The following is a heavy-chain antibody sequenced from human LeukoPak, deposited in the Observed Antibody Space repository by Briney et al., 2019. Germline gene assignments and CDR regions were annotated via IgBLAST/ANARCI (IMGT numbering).Heavy chain of an antibody. V-gene: IGHV3-21*01. D-gene: IGHD3-10*01. CDR2: ISSSSSYI. CDR3: AREDSYYYGSGSYPFDY. CDR1: GFTFNVYS. Sequence: GGSLRLSCAASGFTFNVYSMSRVRQTPGKGLGWVSGISSSSSYIYYADSVKGRFTISRDNAKNSLYLQMNSLRAEDTAVYYCAREDSYYYGSGSYPFDYWGQGTLVTVSS. J-gene: IGHJ4*02.